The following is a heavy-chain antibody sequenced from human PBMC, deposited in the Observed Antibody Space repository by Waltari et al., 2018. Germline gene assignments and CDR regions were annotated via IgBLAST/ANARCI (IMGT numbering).Heavy chain of an antibody. J-gene: IGHJ4*02. CDR1: RDTFSTYA. D-gene: IGHD2-2*01. CDR2: LIPRRDIS. V-gene: IGHV1-69*09. Sequence: QEQLVQSAAEVKKPGSSVKVSCKTSRDTFSTYAITWVRQAPGQGLEWMGRLIPRRDISNYAQQVQGRITITADRSTSTAYMELSSLESEDTALYYCARESRSTAGTDYWGQGTLVTVSS. CDR3: ARESRSTAGTDY.